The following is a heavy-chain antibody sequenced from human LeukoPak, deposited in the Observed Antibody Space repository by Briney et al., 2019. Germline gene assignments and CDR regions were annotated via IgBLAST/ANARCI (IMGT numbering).Heavy chain of an antibody. D-gene: IGHD3-22*01. CDR3: ARGNYFFDSSGYYPVPDY. J-gene: IGHJ4*02. V-gene: IGHV1-3*01. Sequence: ASVKVSCKASAYTFTSYAIHWVRQAPGQRLEWMGWINVAKGHTKYSQKFQGRVAITRDTSATTAYMELSSLTSEDTAVYYCARGNYFFDSSGYYPVPDYWGQGTLVTVSS. CDR2: INVAKGHT. CDR1: AYTFTSYA.